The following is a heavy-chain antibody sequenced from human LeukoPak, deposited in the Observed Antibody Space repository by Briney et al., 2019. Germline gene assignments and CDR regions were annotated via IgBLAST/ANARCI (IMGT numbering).Heavy chain of an antibody. CDR1: GGTFSSYA. V-gene: IGHV1-69*05. CDR2: IIPIFGTA. CDR3: ARSLRHKGGDY. D-gene: IGHD3-10*01. J-gene: IGHJ4*02. Sequence: SVKVSCKASGGTFSSYAISWVRQAPGQGLEWMGGIIPIFGTANYAQKLQGRVTMTTDTSTSTAYMELRSLRSDDTAVYYCARSLRHKGGDYWGQGTLVTVSS.